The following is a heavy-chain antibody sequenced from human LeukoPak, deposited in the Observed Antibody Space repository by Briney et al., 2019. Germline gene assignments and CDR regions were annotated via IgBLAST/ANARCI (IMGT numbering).Heavy chain of an antibody. D-gene: IGHD1-26*01. CDR3: ARGADPNIVGATKLWGPPHYYMDV. V-gene: IGHV5-51*01. CDR2: IYPGDSDT. J-gene: IGHJ6*03. Sequence: GESLKVSCKGSGYSFTSYWIGWVRQMPGKGLEWMGIIYPGDSDTRYSPSFQGQVTISADKSISTAYLQWSSLKASDTAMYYCARGADPNIVGATKLWGPPHYYMDVWGKGTTVTVSS. CDR1: GYSFTSYW.